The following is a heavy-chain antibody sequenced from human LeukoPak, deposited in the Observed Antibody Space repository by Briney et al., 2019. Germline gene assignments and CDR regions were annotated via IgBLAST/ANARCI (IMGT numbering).Heavy chain of an antibody. J-gene: IGHJ4*02. V-gene: IGHV3-23*01. CDR2: ISGSGGST. D-gene: IGHD3-22*01. CDR1: GFTFSSYA. Sequence: PGGSLRLSCAASGFTFSSYAMSRVRQAPGKGLEWVSAISGSGGSTYYADSVKGRFTISRDNSKNTLYLQMNSLRAEDTAVYYCAKTGRIVVVINYFDYWGQGTLVTVSS. CDR3: AKTGRIVVVINYFDY.